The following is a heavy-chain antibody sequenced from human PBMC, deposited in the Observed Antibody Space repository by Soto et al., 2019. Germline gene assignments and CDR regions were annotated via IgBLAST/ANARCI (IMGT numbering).Heavy chain of an antibody. D-gene: IGHD2-21*02. V-gene: IGHV1-46*01. CDR1: GYTFTSYY. CDR2: INPSGGST. CDR3: ARDMTYCGGDCYPGPHWYFDL. Sequence: QVQLVQSGAEVKKPGASVKVSCKASGYTFTSYYMHWVRQAPGQGLEWMGIINPSGGSTSYAQKFQGRVTLTRDTSPSTVYMELSSLRSEDTAVYYCARDMTYCGGDCYPGPHWYFDLWGRGTLVTVSS. J-gene: IGHJ2*01.